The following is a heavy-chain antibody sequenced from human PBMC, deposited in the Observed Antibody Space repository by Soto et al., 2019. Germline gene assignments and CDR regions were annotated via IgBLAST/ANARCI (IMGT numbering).Heavy chain of an antibody. CDR2: INPNSGGT. Sequence: ASVKVSCKASGYTFTGYYMHWVRQAPGQGLEWMGWINPNSGGTNYAQKFQGRVTMTRDTSISTAYMELSRLRSDDTAVYYCARARPARGYCSSTSCQSNWFDPWGQGTLVTVSP. V-gene: IGHV1-2*02. D-gene: IGHD2-2*01. CDR3: ARARPARGYCSSTSCQSNWFDP. CDR1: GYTFTGYY. J-gene: IGHJ5*02.